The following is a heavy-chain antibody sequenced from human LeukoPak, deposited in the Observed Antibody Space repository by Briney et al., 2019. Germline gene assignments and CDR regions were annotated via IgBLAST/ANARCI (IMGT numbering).Heavy chain of an antibody. Sequence: SETLSLTCAVYGGSFSGYYWSWIRQPPGKGLEWIGEINHSGSTNYNPSLKSRVTISVDTSKNQFSLKLSSVTAADTAVYYCARGPYSYGHGFDYWGQGTLVTVSS. CDR1: GGSFSGYY. CDR2: INHSGST. J-gene: IGHJ4*02. D-gene: IGHD5-18*01. V-gene: IGHV4-34*01. CDR3: ARGPYSYGHGFDY.